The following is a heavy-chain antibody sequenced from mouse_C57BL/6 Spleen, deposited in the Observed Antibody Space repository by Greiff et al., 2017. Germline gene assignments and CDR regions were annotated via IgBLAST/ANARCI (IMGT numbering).Heavy chain of an antibody. CDR2: IYPGSGST. D-gene: IGHD2-1*01. CDR1: GYTFTSYW. CDR3: ADGTFAY. J-gene: IGHJ3*01. Sequence: QVHVKQPGAELVKPGASVKMSCKASGYTFTSYWITWVKQRPGQGLEWIGDIYPGSGSTNYNEKFKSKATLTVDTSSSTAYMQLSSLTSEDSAVYYCADGTFAYWGQGTLVTVSA. V-gene: IGHV1-55*01.